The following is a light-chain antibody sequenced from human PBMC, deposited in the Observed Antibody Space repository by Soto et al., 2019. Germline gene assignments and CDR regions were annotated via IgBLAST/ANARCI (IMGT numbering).Light chain of an antibody. V-gene: IGKV1-9*01. CDR2: GAS. J-gene: IGKJ5*01. CDR1: QGISSY. CDR3: QQLNTYPIT. Sequence: IQLTQSPSSLSASVGDRVTITCPASQGISSYLAWYQQKPGKAPKLLIYGASTLEGGVPFRFSGSGSGTDFTLTISSLQPEDFATYYCQQLNTYPITFGQGTRLEIK.